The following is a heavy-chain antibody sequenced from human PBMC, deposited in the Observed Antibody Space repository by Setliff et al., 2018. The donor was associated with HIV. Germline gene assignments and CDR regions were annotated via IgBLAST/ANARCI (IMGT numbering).Heavy chain of an antibody. CDR3: ARGVPPDLYYDSSHGYDAFDI. CDR2: INHSGST. V-gene: IGHV4-34*01. Sequence: SETLSLTCAVYGGSFSGYYWSWIRQPPGKGLEWIGEINHSGSTNYNPSLKSRVTISVDTSKNQFSLKLSSVTAADTAVYYCARGVPPDLYYDSSHGYDAFDIWGQGTMVTV. J-gene: IGHJ3*02. CDR1: GGSFSGYY. D-gene: IGHD3-22*01.